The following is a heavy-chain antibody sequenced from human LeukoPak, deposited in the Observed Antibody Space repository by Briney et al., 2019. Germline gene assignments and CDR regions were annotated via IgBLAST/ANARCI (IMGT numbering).Heavy chain of an antibody. D-gene: IGHD6-19*01. Sequence: GGSLRLFCAASGFTFSSYSMNWVRQAPGKGLEWVSSISSSSSYIYYADSVKGRFTISRDNAKNSLYLQMNSLRAEDTAVYYCARDGKAVAVAFDIWGQGTMVTVSS. CDR1: GFTFSSYS. V-gene: IGHV3-21*01. J-gene: IGHJ3*02. CDR3: ARDGKAVAVAFDI. CDR2: ISSSSSYI.